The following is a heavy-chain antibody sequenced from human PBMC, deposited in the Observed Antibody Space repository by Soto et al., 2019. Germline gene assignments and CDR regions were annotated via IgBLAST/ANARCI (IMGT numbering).Heavy chain of an antibody. V-gene: IGHV3-15*01. CDR2: IKSKTDGGTT. CDR3: TTVVGPDYYDSSGYFDY. J-gene: IGHJ4*02. Sequence: GGSLRLSCAASGFTFSNAWMSWVRQAPGKGLEWVGRIKSKTDGGTTDYAAPVKGRFTISRDDSKNTLYLQMNSLKTEDTVVYYCTTVVGPDYYDSSGYFDYWGQGTLVTVSS. D-gene: IGHD3-22*01. CDR1: GFTFSNAW.